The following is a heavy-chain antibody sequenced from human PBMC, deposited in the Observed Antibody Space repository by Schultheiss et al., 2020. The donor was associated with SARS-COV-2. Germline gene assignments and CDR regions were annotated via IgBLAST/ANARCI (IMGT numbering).Heavy chain of an antibody. CDR2: IYYSGST. CDR3: AVTLRADRSGSAEYFQH. Sequence: SQTLSLTCTVSGGSISSGGYYWSWIRQPPGKGLEWIGYIYYSGSTNYNPSLKSRVTISVDTSKNQFSLKLSSVTAADTAVYYCAVTLRADRSGSAEYFQHWGQGTLVTVSS. V-gene: IGHV4-61*08. CDR1: GGSISSGGYY. D-gene: IGHD2-15*01. J-gene: IGHJ1*01.